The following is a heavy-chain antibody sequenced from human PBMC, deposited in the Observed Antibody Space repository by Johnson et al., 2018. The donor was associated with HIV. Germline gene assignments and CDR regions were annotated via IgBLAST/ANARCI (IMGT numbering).Heavy chain of an antibody. V-gene: IGHV3-9*01. CDR3: AKDLRSYGNDAFDI. Sequence: EVQLVESGGGLVQPGRSLRLSCAASGFTFDDYAMHWVRQAPGKGLEWVSGISWNSGSIGYADSVKGRFTISRDNAKNSLYLQMNSLRAEDTALYYCAKDLRSYGNDAFDIWGQGTMVTVSS. D-gene: IGHD5-18*01. J-gene: IGHJ3*02. CDR2: ISWNSGSI. CDR1: GFTFDDYA.